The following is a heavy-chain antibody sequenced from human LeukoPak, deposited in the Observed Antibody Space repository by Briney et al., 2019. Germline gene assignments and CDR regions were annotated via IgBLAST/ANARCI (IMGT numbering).Heavy chain of an antibody. J-gene: IGHJ4*02. V-gene: IGHV3-21*04. CDR1: GFTFSNYI. D-gene: IGHD6-19*01. CDR3: TRITVVAGNTYLADY. Sequence: GGSLRLSCAASGFTFSNYIMTWVRQAPGKGLEWVSTISTNGGSTYYADSVKGRFTISRDNAKNSLYLQMNSLRAEDTAVYYCTRITVVAGNTYLADYWGQGTLVTVSS. CDR2: ISTNGGST.